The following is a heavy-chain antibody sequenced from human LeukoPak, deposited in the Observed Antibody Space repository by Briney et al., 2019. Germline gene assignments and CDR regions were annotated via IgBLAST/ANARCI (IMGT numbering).Heavy chain of an antibody. V-gene: IGHV3-48*03. CDR1: GLTFSGYD. D-gene: IGHD1-26*01. CDR3: ARGGSFFVY. J-gene: IGHJ4*02. Sequence: GGSLRLSCAASGLTFSGYDMNWVRKAPGKGLEWVSYISSSGTTIYYADSVRGRFTIPRDNAKNSLYLQMNSLRAEDTAAYYCARGGSFFVYWGQGTLVTVSS. CDR2: ISSSGTTI.